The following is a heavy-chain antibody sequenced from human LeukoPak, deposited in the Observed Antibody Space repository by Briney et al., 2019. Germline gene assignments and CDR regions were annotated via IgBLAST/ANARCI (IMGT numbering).Heavy chain of an antibody. J-gene: IGHJ6*03. CDR2: IKSKTDGGTT. CDR1: GFTFSNYA. D-gene: IGHD2-15*01. CDR3: TTDRVVGAAYYYYYMDV. V-gene: IGHV3-15*01. Sequence: GGSLRLSCAASGFTFSNYAMSWVRQAPGKGLEWVGRIKSKTDGGTTDYAAPVKGRFTISRDDSKNTLYLQMNSLKTEDTAVYYCTTDRVVGAAYYYYYMDVWGKGTTVTVSS.